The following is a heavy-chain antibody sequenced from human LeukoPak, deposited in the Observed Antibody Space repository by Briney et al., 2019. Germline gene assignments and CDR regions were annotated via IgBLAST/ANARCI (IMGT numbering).Heavy chain of an antibody. CDR1: GGSISSYY. CDR3: ARSDSSSWDDAFDI. CDR2: IYYSGST. J-gene: IGHJ3*02. V-gene: IGHV4-59*08. Sequence: SETLSLTCTVSGGSISSYYWSWIRQPPGKGLEWIGYIYYSGSTNYNPSLKSRVTTSVDTSKNQFSLKLSSVTAADTAVYYCARSDSSSWDDAFDIWGQGTMVTVSS. D-gene: IGHD6-13*01.